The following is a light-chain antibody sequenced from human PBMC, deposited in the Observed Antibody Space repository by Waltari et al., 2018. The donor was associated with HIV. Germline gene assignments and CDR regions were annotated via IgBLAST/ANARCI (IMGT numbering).Light chain of an antibody. V-gene: IGLV1-40*01. CDR2: ANN. CDR3: QSYDSSLRGYA. CDR1: ISNIGAGFE. Sequence: SVLTQPPSVSRAPGPRVTISYTGSISNIGAGFEVHWYQQLTATAPKLLIYANNNRPSGVPDRFSGSKSGTSASLAITGLQAEDEADYYCQSYDSSLRGYAFGTGTKVSVL. J-gene: IGLJ1*01.